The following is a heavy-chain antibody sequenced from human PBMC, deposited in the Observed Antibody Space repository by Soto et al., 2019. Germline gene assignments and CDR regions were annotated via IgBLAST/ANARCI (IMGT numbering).Heavy chain of an antibody. CDR2: IIPIFGTA. J-gene: IGHJ5*02. CDR3: ARGPERELLPLEP. V-gene: IGHV1-69*13. D-gene: IGHD1-26*01. CDR1: GGTFSSYA. Sequence: SVKVSFRASGGTFSSYAISWVRQAPGQGLEWMGGIIPIFGTASYAQKFQGRVTITADESTSTAYMELSSLRSEDTAVYYCARGPERELLPLEPWGQGTLVTVSS.